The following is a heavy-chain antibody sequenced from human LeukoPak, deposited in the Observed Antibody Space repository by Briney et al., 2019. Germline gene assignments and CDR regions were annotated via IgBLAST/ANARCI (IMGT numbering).Heavy chain of an antibody. V-gene: IGHV1-2*02. Sequence: ASVKVSCKASGYTFTGYYMHWVRQAPGQGLEWMGWINPNSGGTNYAQKFQGRVTMTRDTSISTAYMELSRLRSDDTAVYYCARTLYYDFWSGYYSPPFYFDYWGQGTLVTASS. D-gene: IGHD3-3*01. CDR3: ARTLYYDFWSGYYSPPFYFDY. CDR2: INPNSGGT. CDR1: GYTFTGYY. J-gene: IGHJ4*02.